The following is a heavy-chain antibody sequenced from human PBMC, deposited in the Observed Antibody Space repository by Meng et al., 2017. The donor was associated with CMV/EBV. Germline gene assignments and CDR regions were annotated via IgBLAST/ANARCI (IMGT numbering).Heavy chain of an antibody. V-gene: IGHV3-15*01. D-gene: IGHD3-22*01. J-gene: IGHJ6*02. Sequence: GESLKISCAASGFTFSNAWMSWVRQAPGKGLEWVGRIKSKTDGGTTDYAAPVKGRFTISRDDSKNTLYLQMSSLKTEDTAVYYCTTSDSSGYYRYYYYGMDVWGQGTTVTVSS. CDR1: GFTFSNAW. CDR2: IKSKTDGGTT. CDR3: TTSDSSGYYRYYYYGMDV.